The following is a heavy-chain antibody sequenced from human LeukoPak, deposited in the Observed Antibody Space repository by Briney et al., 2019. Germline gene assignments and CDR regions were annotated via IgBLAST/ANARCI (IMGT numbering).Heavy chain of an antibody. D-gene: IGHD6-13*01. CDR2: IDPSDSYT. CDR1: GYSFTNYW. CDR3: ARHRSNRTSRYGMDV. Sequence: KTGGSLRLSCKGSGYSFTNYWIIWVRQMPGKGLEWMGRIDPSDSYTNYSPSFQGHVTISADKSISATYLQWNSLKASDTAMYYCARHRSNRTSRYGMDVWGQGTTVTVSS. V-gene: IGHV5-10-1*01. J-gene: IGHJ6*02.